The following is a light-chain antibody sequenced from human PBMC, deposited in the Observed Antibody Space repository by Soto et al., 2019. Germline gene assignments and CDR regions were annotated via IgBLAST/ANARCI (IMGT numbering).Light chain of an antibody. CDR2: VAS. CDR1: QGISSS. J-gene: IGKJ3*01. Sequence: IHLTQSPSSLSASVGDRVTITCRASQGISSSLAWYQQKPGRAPKLLIYVASTLQGGVPSRFSGSGSGTDFTLTISSLQHEAFATYYSQQFKTDPRTFGPGTKVDFK. V-gene: IGKV1-9*01. CDR3: QQFKTDPRT.